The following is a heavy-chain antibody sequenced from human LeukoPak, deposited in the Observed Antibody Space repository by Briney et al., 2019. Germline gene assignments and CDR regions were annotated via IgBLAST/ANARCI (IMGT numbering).Heavy chain of an antibody. V-gene: IGHV4-34*01. CDR1: GGSFIGYH. Sequence: PSETLSLTCAASGGSFIGYHWNWIRQPPGKGLEWIGEINHRGNTNYNQSLMSRLTISIDTSKNQFSLMLRSLTAADTTVYYCARDPTTVVTTPYYCDDWGQGTLVSVTS. CDR3: ARDPTTVVTTPYYCDD. CDR2: INHRGNT. D-gene: IGHD4-23*01. J-gene: IGHJ4*02.